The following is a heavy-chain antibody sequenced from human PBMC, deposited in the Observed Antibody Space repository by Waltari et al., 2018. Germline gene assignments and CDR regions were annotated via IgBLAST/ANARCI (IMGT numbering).Heavy chain of an antibody. CDR3: AREGGGFYFDY. V-gene: IGHV1-18*01. Sequence: QVQLVQSGAEVKKPGASVTVSCKASGYTFTSSGFTGARPAPGPGLPGGGGGQAPGKGLEWMGWISDYNGNTNYAQKRQGRVTMTTDKSTSTAYMELRSLRSDDTAVYYCAREGGGFYFDYWGQGTLVTVSS. CDR2: ISDYNGNT. J-gene: IGHJ4*02. D-gene: IGHD6-19*01. CDR1: GYTFTSSG.